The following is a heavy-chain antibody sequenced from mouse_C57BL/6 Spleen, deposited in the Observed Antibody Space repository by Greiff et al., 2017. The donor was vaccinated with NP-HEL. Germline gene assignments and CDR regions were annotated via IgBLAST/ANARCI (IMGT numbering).Heavy chain of an antibody. V-gene: IGHV5-6*02. D-gene: IGHD2-5*01. CDR2: ISSGGSYT. J-gene: IGHJ3*01. CDR3: ARGDYSNYGGFAY. CDR1: GFTFSSYG. Sequence: EVMLVESGGDLVKPGGSLKLSCAASGFTFSSYGMSWVRPTPDKRLEWVATISSGGSYTYYPDSVKGRFTISRDNAKNTLYLQMSSLKSEDTAMYYCARGDYSNYGGFAYWGQGTLVTVSA.